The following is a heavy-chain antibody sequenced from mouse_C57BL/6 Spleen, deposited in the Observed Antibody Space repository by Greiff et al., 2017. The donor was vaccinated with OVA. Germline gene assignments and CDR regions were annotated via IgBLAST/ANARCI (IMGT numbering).Heavy chain of an antibody. J-gene: IGHJ4*01. V-gene: IGHV1-5*01. CDR2: IYPGNSDT. Sequence: VQLKQSGTVLARPGASVKMSCKTSGYTFTSYWLHWVKQRPGQGLEWIGAIYPGNSDTSYNQKFKGKAKLPAVTSASTAYMELSSLTKEDSAVYYCTGYGNYVNAMDYWGQGTSVTVSS. CDR1: GYTFTSYW. CDR3: TGYGNYVNAMDY. D-gene: IGHD2-1*01.